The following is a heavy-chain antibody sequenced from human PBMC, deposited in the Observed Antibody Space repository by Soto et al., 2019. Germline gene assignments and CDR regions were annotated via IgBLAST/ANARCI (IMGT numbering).Heavy chain of an antibody. V-gene: IGHV3-23*01. CDR3: ANLRGISGWSFDY. CDR2: ISNSGST. CDR1: GFTFNIYA. Sequence: DVQVLESGGGLVQPGGSLRLSCAASGFTFNIYAMSWVRQVPGKGLEWVSTISNSGSTHSADSVKGRFTISRDNSKNTVYLQMNSLRAEDTAVYYCANLRGISGWSFDYWGQGTLVTVSS. J-gene: IGHJ4*02. D-gene: IGHD3-22*01.